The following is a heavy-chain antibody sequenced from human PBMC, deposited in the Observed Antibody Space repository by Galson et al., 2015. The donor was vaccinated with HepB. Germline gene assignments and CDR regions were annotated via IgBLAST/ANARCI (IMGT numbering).Heavy chain of an antibody. Sequence: SLRLSCAASGFTFSSYGMHWVRQAPGKGLEWVAFIRYDGSNKYYADSVKGRFTISRDNSKNTLYLQMNSLRAEDTAVYYCAKDPRWGDSSGYYYVLGAFDIWGQGTMVTVSS. CDR1: GFTFSSYG. V-gene: IGHV3-30*02. D-gene: IGHD3-22*01. CDR2: IRYDGSNK. CDR3: AKDPRWGDSSGYYYVLGAFDI. J-gene: IGHJ3*02.